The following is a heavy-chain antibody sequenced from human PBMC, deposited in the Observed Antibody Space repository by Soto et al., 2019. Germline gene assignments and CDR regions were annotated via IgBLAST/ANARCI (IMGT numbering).Heavy chain of an antibody. V-gene: IGHV3-15*07. D-gene: IGHD6-19*01. Sequence: PGGSLRLSCAASGFTFSNAWMNWVRQAPGKGLEWVGRIKSKNDGGTTDYAAPVKGRFTISRDDSKNTLYLQMNSLKTEDTAVYYCTTISGWYDYWGQGTLVTVSS. CDR1: GFTFSNAW. J-gene: IGHJ4*02. CDR3: TTISGWYDY. CDR2: IKSKNDGGTT.